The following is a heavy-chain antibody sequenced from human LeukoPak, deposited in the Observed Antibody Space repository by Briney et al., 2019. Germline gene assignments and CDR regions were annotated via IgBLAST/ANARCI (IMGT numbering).Heavy chain of an antibody. CDR1: GGSISSSSYY. CDR2: IYYSGST. J-gene: IGHJ2*01. CDR3: ARRSYDSSGYYGWYFDL. D-gene: IGHD3-22*01. Sequence: SETLSLTCTVSGGSISSSSYYWGWIRQPPGKGLEWIGSIYYSGSTYYNPSLKSRVTISVDTSKNQFSLKLSSVTAADTAVYYCARRSYDSSGYYGWYFDLWGRGTLVTVSS. V-gene: IGHV4-39*07.